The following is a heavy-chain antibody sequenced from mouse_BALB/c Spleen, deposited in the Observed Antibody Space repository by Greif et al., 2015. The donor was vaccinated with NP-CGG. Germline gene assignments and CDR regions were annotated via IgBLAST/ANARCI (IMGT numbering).Heavy chain of an antibody. V-gene: IGHV1S81*02. CDR3: ARGYGNYEAWFAY. D-gene: IGHD2-10*02. J-gene: IGHJ3*01. CDR1: GYTFTSYW. CDR2: INPSNGRT. Sequence: QVQLQQSGAELVKPGASVKLSCKASGYTFTSYWMHWVKQRPGQGLEWIGEINPSNGRTNYNEKFKSKATLTVDKSSSTAYMQLSSLTSEDSAVYYCARGYGNYEAWFAYWGQGTLVTVSA.